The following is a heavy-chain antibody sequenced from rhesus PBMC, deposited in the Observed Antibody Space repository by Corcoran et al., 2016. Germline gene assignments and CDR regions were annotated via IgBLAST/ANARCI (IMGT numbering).Heavy chain of an antibody. CDR1: GFSLSTSGMG. J-gene: IGHJ1*01. V-gene: IGHV2-1*01. D-gene: IGHD2-39*02. Sequence: TLTLTCTFSGFSLSTSGMGVGWIRQPSRKTLEWLAHIYWNDDKYYSTSLKSRLTISKDTSKNQVVLTMTNMDPVDTATYYRARLAYCSGGVCYPEYFEFWGQGALVTVSS. CDR3: ARLAYCSGGVCYPEYFEF. CDR2: IYWNDDK.